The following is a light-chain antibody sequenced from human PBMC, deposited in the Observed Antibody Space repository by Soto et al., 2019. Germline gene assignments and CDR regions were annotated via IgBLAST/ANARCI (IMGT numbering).Light chain of an antibody. V-gene: IGKV3-11*01. Sequence: EIVLTQSPATLSLSPVERATLSCRASQSVSSYLAWYQQKPGQAPRLLIHGASTRATGIPARFSGSGSGTDFTLTISRLEPEDFAVYYCQQYGRTFGQGTRLEIK. CDR2: GAS. CDR1: QSVSSY. J-gene: IGKJ5*01. CDR3: QQYGRT.